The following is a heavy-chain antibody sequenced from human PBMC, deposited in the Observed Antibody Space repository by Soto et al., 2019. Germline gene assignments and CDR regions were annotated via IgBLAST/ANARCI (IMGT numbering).Heavy chain of an antibody. CDR2: IIPILGIA. V-gene: IGHV1-69*04. J-gene: IGHJ4*02. CDR3: ASSRSGYYTEYYFDY. D-gene: IGHD3-3*01. CDR1: GYTFTSYG. Sequence: SVKVSCKASGYTFTSYGISWVRQAPGQGLEWMGRIIPILGIANYAQKFQGRVTITADKSTSTAYMELSSLRSEDTAVYYCASSRSGYYTEYYFDYWGQGTLVTVSS.